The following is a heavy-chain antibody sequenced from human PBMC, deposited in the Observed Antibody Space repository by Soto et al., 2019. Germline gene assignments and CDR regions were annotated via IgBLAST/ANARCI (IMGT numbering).Heavy chain of an antibody. CDR2: IIPILGIA. CDR3: ARELIAGGFDY. D-gene: IGHD1-7*01. J-gene: IGHJ4*02. V-gene: IGHV1-69*02. Sequence: SVKVSCKASGGTFSSYTISWVRQAPGQGLEWMGRIIPILGIANYAQKFQGRVTITADKSTSTAYMELSSLRSEDTAVDYCARELIAGGFDYWGQGTLVTVSS. CDR1: GGTFSSYT.